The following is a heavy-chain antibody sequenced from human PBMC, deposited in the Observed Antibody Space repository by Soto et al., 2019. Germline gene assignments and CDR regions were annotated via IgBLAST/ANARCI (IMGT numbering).Heavy chain of an antibody. CDR1: GGSISSYY. Sequence: QVQVHESGPGLVKPSETLSLTCTVSGGSISSYYCSWIRQAAGKGLEWIGRIDTSGTTNYNPAPKSRVTMSVDASKNQFSLNLSSVTAADTAVYYCARGPRGYVYYHGMDVWGPGTTVTVSS. CDR3: ARGPRGYVYYHGMDV. J-gene: IGHJ6*02. D-gene: IGHD3-10*01. CDR2: IDTSGTT. V-gene: IGHV4-4*07.